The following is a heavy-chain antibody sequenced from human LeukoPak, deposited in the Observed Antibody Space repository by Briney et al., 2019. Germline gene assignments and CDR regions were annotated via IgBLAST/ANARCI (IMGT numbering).Heavy chain of an antibody. V-gene: IGHV1-18*01. CDR2: ISAYNGNT. CDR1: GYTFTSYG. J-gene: IGHJ5*02. CDR3: ARTLNLGGSCCRNWFDP. Sequence: ASVKVSCKASGYTFTSYGISWVRQAPGQGLEWMGWISAYNGNTNYAQKLQGRVTMTTDTSTSTAYMELRSLRSDDAAVYYCARTLNLGGSCCRNWFDPWGQGTLVTVSS. D-gene: IGHD2-15*01.